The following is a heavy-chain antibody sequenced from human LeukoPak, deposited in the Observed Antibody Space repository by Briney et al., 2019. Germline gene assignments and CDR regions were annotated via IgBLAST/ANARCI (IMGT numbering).Heavy chain of an antibody. CDR3: AKGCYGMDV. Sequence: PGRSLRLSCAASGFTFSSYGMHWVRQAPGKGLEWVAVISYDGSNKYYVDSVKGRFTISRDNSKNTLYLQMNSLRAEDTAVYYCAKGCYGMDVWGQGTTVTVSS. CDR2: ISYDGSNK. CDR1: GFTFSSYG. J-gene: IGHJ6*02. V-gene: IGHV3-30*18.